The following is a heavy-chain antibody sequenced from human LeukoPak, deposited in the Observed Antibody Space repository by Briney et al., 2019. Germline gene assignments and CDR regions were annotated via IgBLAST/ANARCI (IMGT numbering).Heavy chain of an antibody. CDR2: IYYSGST. CDR3: ASTSTGYNWFDP. J-gene: IGHJ5*02. CDR1: GGFISSSSYY. D-gene: IGHD2-8*02. Sequence: SETLSLTCTVSGGFISSSSYYWGWIRQPPGKGLEWIGYIYYSGSTNYNPSLKSRVTISVDTSKNQFSLKLSSVTAADTAVYYCASTSTGYNWFDPWGQGTLVTVSS. V-gene: IGHV4-61*05.